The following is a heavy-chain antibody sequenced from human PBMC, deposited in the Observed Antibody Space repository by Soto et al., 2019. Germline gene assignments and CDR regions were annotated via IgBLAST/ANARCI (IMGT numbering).Heavy chain of an antibody. V-gene: IGHV3-30*18. CDR3: AKDLPEAIVGPGGFDY. CDR1: GFTFSSYG. CDR2: ISYDGSNK. J-gene: IGHJ4*02. Sequence: GGSLRLSCAASGFTFSSYGMHWVRQAPGKGLEWVAVISYDGSNKYYADSVKGRFTISRDNSKNTLYLQMNSLRAEDTAVYYCAKDLPEAIVGPGGFDYWGQGTLVTSPQ. D-gene: IGHD1-26*01.